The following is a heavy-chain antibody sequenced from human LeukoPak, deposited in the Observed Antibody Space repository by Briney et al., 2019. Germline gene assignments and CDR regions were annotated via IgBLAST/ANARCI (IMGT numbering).Heavy chain of an antibody. CDR3: AKALLPRYCSSTSCYAGVDY. D-gene: IGHD2-2*01. CDR1: GFTFSSYE. CDR2: ISSSGSTI. Sequence: GGSLRLSCAASGFTFSSYEMNWVRQAPGKGLEWVSYISSSGSTIYYADSVKGRFTISRDNAKNSLYLQMNSLRAEDTALYYCAKALLPRYCSSTSCYAGVDYWGQGTLVTVSS. J-gene: IGHJ4*02. V-gene: IGHV3-48*03.